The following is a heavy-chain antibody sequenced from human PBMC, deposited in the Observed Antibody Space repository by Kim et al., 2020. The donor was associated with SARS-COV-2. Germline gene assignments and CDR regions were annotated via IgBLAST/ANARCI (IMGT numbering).Heavy chain of an antibody. D-gene: IGHD1-26*01. CDR1: GGSISSSSYY. Sequence: SETLSLTCTVSGGSISSSSYYWGWIRQPPGKGLEWIGSIYYSGSTYYNPSLKSRVTISVDTSKNQFSLKLSSVTAADTAVYYCARLGGATIEWYFDYWGQGTLVTVSS. CDR3: ARLGGATIEWYFDY. V-gene: IGHV4-39*01. CDR2: IYYSGST. J-gene: IGHJ4*02.